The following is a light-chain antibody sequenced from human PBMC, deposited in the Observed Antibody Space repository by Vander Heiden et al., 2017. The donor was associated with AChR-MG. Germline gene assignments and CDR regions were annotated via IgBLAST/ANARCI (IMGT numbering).Light chain of an antibody. CDR3: LRLNNYPIT. Sequence: IQMTQSPSSLSASVGDRVTITCRASQGISSYLAWYQQKPGKAPKLLIYAASTLQSGVPSRFSGSGSGTDFTLTISSLQPEDFATYYCLRLNNYPITCGQGTRLEIK. V-gene: IGKV1-9*01. J-gene: IGKJ5*01. CDR1: QGISSY. CDR2: AAS.